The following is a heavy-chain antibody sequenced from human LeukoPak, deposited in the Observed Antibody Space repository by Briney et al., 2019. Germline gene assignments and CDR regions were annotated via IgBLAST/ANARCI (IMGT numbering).Heavy chain of an antibody. V-gene: IGHV3-23*01. CDR1: ALPPRHYA. J-gene: IGHJ4*02. CDR2: ISGGGWT. CDR3: AKECDYGNTSHMPCY. Sequence: GVSLRLSCTASALPPRHYAMRWVRRAPGKGVEWVSSISGGGWTAYTDSVKGRFFISRETATNTLYLQMNSLRVEDTAVYYCAKECDYGNTSHMPCYWGQGTLVTVSS. D-gene: IGHD4-17*01.